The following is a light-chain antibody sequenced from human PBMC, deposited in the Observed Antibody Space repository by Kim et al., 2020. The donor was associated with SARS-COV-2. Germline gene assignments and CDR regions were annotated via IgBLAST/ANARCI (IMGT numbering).Light chain of an antibody. CDR2: YDD. CDR1: SSNIGIND. CDR3: AAWDDSLSAYV. J-gene: IGLJ1*01. V-gene: IGLV1-36*01. Sequence: QSMLTQPPSVSEAPRQRVTISCSGGSSNIGINDVTWYQQLPGRAPKLLIYYDDLLPSGVSDRFSGSKSGTSTSLAISGLRSEDEADYYCAAWDDSLSAYVFGTGTKVTVL.